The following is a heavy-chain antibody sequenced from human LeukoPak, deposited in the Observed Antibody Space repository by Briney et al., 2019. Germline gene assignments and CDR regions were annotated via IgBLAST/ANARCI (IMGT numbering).Heavy chain of an antibody. Sequence: PSETLSLTCTVSGGSISSYYWSWIRQPPGKGLEWIGYISYSGSTYYNPSLRSRVTISVDTSKNQFSLKLSSVTAADTAVYYCARSGDYYDSSGYFSWTFDIWGQGTMVTVSS. J-gene: IGHJ3*02. CDR3: ARSGDYYDSSGYFSWTFDI. CDR2: ISYSGST. CDR1: GGSISSYY. V-gene: IGHV4-59*01. D-gene: IGHD3-22*01.